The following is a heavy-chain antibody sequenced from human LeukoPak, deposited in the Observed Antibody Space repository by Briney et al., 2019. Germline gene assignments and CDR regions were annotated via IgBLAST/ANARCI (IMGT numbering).Heavy chain of an antibody. Sequence: GGSLRLSCAASGFTFSNAWMSWVRQAPGKGLEWVGRIKSKTDGGTADYAAPVKGRFTISRDDSKNTLYLQMNSLKTEDTAVYYCTTDPRYCSGGSCYGHFEYWGQGTLVTVSS. CDR3: TTDPRYCSGGSCYGHFEY. CDR1: GFTFSNAW. V-gene: IGHV3-15*01. CDR2: IKSKTDGGTA. J-gene: IGHJ4*02. D-gene: IGHD2-15*01.